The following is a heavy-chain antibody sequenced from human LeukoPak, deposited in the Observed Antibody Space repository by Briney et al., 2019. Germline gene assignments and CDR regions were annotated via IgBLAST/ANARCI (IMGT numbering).Heavy chain of an antibody. Sequence: SETLSLTCTVSGGSISSSSYYWGWIRQPPGKGLEWTGSIYYSGSTYYNPSLTGRVTISVDTSKNQFSLKLSSVTAADTAVYYCAREGMPPWGYSSSWYRYFQHWGQGTLVTVSS. J-gene: IGHJ1*01. D-gene: IGHD6-13*01. CDR2: IYYSGST. CDR3: AREGMPPWGYSSSWYRYFQH. V-gene: IGHV4-39*02. CDR1: GGSISSSSYY.